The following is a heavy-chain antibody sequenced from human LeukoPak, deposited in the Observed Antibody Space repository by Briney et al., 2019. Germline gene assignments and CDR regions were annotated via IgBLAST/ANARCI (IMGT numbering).Heavy chain of an antibody. J-gene: IGHJ4*02. CDR3: ASGSAVSCGGDCYSLQYYFDY. CDR1: GGTFSSYA. CDR2: IIPIFGTA. Sequence: GASVKVSCKASGGTFSSYAISWVRQAPGQGLEWMGGIIPIFGTANYAQKFQGRVTITTDESTSTAYMELSSLRSEDTAVYYCASGSAVSCGGDCYSLQYYFDYWGQGTLVTVSS. V-gene: IGHV1-69*05. D-gene: IGHD2-21*01.